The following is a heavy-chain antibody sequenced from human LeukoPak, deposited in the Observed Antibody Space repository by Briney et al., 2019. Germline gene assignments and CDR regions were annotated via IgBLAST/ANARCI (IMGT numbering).Heavy chain of an antibody. CDR2: ISSTGSAI. CDR3: ARDASRGGYGWFHP. Sequence: GGSLRLSCAASGFTSSDYYMIWIRQAPGKGLEWISYISSTGSAIYYADSVKGRFTISRDSAKNSLYLQMDSLTTEDTAVYYCARDASRGGYGWFHPWGQGTLVTVSS. CDR1: GFTSSDYY. D-gene: IGHD5-12*01. V-gene: IGHV3-11*01. J-gene: IGHJ5*02.